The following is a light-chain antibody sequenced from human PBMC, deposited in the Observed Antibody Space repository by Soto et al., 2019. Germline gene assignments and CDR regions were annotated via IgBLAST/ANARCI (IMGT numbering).Light chain of an antibody. V-gene: IGKV3-15*01. CDR3: QQYNNWPRAT. Sequence: ETVMTQSPATLSVSPGERATLSCCASQSVNSNLAWYQQKPGQAPRLLIYGATTRATGIPARFSGSGSGTEFTLTISSLQSEDFGVYYCQQYNNWPRATFGGGTKVDI. J-gene: IGKJ4*01. CDR2: GAT. CDR1: QSVNSN.